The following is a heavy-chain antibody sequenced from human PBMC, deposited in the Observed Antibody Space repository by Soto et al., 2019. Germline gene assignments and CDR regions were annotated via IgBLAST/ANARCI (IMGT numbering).Heavy chain of an antibody. CDR1: GFTFSSYS. V-gene: IGHV3-21*01. CDR2: ISSSTGYI. CDR3: ASMRGSYDFDY. D-gene: IGHD1-26*01. J-gene: IGHJ4*02. Sequence: EVQLVESGGGLVKPGGSLRLSCAASGFTFSSYSMNWVRQAPGKGLEWVSSISSSTGYIDYADSVKGRFTISRDNAKNSLYLQMNSLRAEDAAVYYCASMRGSYDFDYWGQGTLVTVSS.